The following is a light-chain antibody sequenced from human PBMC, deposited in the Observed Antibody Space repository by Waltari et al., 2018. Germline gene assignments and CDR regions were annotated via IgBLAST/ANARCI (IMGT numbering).Light chain of an antibody. CDR1: QSVGSN. CDR3: QRYSNWPPEYT. Sequence: EIVVTQSPATLSVSPGERATLSCRASQSVGSNLAWYQQKPGQAPWLLTYGASTRATGIPGRFSVSGSGTEITLTISSVQSEDFAVYYCQRYSNWPPEYTFGQGTKLEIK. CDR2: GAS. V-gene: IGKV3-15*01. J-gene: IGKJ2*01.